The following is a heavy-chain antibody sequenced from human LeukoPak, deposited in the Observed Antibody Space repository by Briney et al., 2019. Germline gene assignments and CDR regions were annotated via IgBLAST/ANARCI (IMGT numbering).Heavy chain of an antibody. Sequence: PGGSLRLSCAASGFAFSSYGMHWVRQAPGKGLEWVAVIWYDGSNKYYADSVKGRFTISRDNSKNTLYLQMNSLRAEDTAVYYCARGPEGMDVWGQGTTVTVSS. CDR3: ARGPEGMDV. D-gene: IGHD1-14*01. CDR2: IWYDGSNK. CDR1: GFAFSSYG. J-gene: IGHJ6*02. V-gene: IGHV3-33*01.